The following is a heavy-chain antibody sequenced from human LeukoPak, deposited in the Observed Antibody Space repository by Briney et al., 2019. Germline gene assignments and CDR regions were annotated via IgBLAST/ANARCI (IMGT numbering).Heavy chain of an antibody. CDR2: INHSGST. D-gene: IGHD6-19*01. CDR1: GGSFSGYY. Sequence: PSETLSLTCAVYGGSFSGYYWSWIRQPPGKGLEWIGEINHSGSTNYNPSLKSRVTISVDTSKNQFSLKLSSVTASDTAVYYRARDCAIAVAGTIYYYMDVWGKGTTVTVSS. CDR3: ARDCAIAVAGTIYYYMDV. V-gene: IGHV4-34*01. J-gene: IGHJ6*03.